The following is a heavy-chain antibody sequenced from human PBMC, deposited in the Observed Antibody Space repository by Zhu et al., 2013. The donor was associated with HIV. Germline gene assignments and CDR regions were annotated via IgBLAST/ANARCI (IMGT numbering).Heavy chain of an antibody. CDR2: ISWNSGSI. D-gene: IGHD1-7*01. V-gene: IGHV3-9*01. J-gene: IGHJ3*02. Sequence: EVQLVESGGGLVQPGRSLRLSCAASGFTFDDYAMHWVRQAPGKGLEWVSGISWNSGSIGYADSVKGRFTISRDNAKNSLYLQMNSLRAEDTALHYCAKDHLMELRWAFDIWGQGAMVTVSS. CDR1: GFTFDDYA. CDR3: AKDHLMELRWAFDI.